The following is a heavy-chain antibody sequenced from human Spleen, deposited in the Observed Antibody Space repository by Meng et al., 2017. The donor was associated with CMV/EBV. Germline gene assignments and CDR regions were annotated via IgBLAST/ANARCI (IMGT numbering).Heavy chain of an antibody. CDR2: INHSGST. V-gene: IGHV4-34*01. D-gene: IGHD3-3*01. CDR1: GGSFSGYY. J-gene: IGHJ5*02. CDR3: AREGLGITIFGVAKLPSGWFDP. Sequence: QVRLQQWGAGLLKPSEALSLTCAVYGGSFSGYYWSWIRQPPGKGLEWIGEINHSGSTNYNPSLKSRVTISVDTSKNQFSLKLSSVTAADTAVYYCAREGLGITIFGVAKLPSGWFDPWGQGTLVTVSS.